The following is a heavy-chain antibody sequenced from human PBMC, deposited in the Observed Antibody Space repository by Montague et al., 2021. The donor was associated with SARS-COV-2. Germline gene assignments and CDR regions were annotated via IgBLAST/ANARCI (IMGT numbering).Heavy chain of an antibody. Sequence: SETLSLTCTVSGGSISSYYWSWIRQPPGKGLEWIGYIYYSGSTNYNPSLKSRVTISIDTSKNQFSLKLSSVTAADTAVYYCARGSLGDSGWDPYGMDVWGQGTTGTVSS. CDR2: IYYSGST. CDR3: ARGSLGDSGWDPYGMDV. CDR1: GGSISSYY. D-gene: IGHD6-19*01. V-gene: IGHV4-59*01. J-gene: IGHJ6*02.